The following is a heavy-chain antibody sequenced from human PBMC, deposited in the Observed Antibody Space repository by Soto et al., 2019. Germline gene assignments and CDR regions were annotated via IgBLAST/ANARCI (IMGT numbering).Heavy chain of an antibody. J-gene: IGHJ6*02. CDR1: GFIFSGYA. D-gene: IGHD2-2*02. Sequence: EVKLVESGGGLVQPGGSLKLSCAAAGFIFSGYAIHWGRQASGKGLEWVGRIRSRANNYATSFAASVKGRFIFSRDDATNMTYLQMNTLKTEENAVYYCSRGHRAAIGDYYYHGMDVWGQGTTVTVSS. V-gene: IGHV3-73*02. CDR3: SRGHRAAIGDYYYHGMDV. CDR2: IRSRANNYAT.